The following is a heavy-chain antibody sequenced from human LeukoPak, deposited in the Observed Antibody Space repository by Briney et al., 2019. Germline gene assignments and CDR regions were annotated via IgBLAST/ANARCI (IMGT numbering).Heavy chain of an antibody. J-gene: IGHJ1*01. Sequence: QTGGSLRLSCAASRFTFSSYWMSWVRQAPGKGLEWVANIKQDGSEKYYVDSVKGRFTISRDNSKNTLYLQMNSLRAEDTAVYYCAKGVIQLWLPYFQHWGQGTLVTVSS. D-gene: IGHD5-18*01. V-gene: IGHV3-7*03. CDR2: IKQDGSEK. CDR1: RFTFSSYW. CDR3: AKGVIQLWLPYFQH.